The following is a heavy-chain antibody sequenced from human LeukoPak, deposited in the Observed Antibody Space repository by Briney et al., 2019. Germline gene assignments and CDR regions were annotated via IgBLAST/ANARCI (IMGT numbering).Heavy chain of an antibody. CDR2: IYTSGST. V-gene: IGHV4-4*07. Sequence: PSETLSLTCIVSGGSISSYYWRWIRQPAGKGLEWIGHIYTSGSTDYNPSLKSRVVMSVDTSKNQLSLELSSVAAADTALYYCAGRDQITGWSFDYWGQGALVTVSS. CDR3: AGRDQITGWSFDY. D-gene: IGHD6-19*01. J-gene: IGHJ4*02. CDR1: GGSISSYY.